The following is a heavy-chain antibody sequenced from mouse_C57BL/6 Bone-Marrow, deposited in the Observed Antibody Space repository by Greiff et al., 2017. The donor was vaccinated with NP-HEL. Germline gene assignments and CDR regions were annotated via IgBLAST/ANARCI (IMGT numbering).Heavy chain of an antibody. CDR1: GYTFTSYW. V-gene: IGHV1-64*01. CDR3: ARANWDQNY. J-gene: IGHJ2*01. D-gene: IGHD4-1*01. Sequence: VKLQESGAELVKPGASVKLSCKASGYTFTSYWMHWVKQRPGQGLEWIGMIHPNSGSTNYNEKFKSKATLTVDKSSSTAYMQLSSLTSEDSAVYYCARANWDQNYWGQGTTLTVSS. CDR2: IHPNSGST.